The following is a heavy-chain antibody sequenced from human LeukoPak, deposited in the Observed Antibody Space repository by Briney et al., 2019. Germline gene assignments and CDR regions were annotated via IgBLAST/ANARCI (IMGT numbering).Heavy chain of an antibody. D-gene: IGHD2-21*02. Sequence: PAGSLKLSCAASGFTLRGSVMHWVPPAPGKRLERVCRLRSKAHSYATAYAASVKGRFSISRDDSKNTAYLQMNSLRTEDRAVYYCSRLWGDCGGDCYSHDYWGRGSLVTVSS. CDR1: GFTLRGSV. V-gene: IGHV3-73*01. J-gene: IGHJ4*02. CDR2: LRSKAHSYAT. CDR3: SRLWGDCGGDCYSHDY.